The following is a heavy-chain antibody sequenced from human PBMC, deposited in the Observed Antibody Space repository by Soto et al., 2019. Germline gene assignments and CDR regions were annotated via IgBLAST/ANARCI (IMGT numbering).Heavy chain of an antibody. CDR2: ISAYNGNT. Sequence: ASVKVSCKASGYTFTSYGISWVRQAPGQGLEWMGWISAYNGNTNYAQKLQGRVTMTTDTSTSTAYMELRSLRSDDTAVYYCARDLGSGGYSHGPNQYWGQGTLVTVSS. V-gene: IGHV1-18*01. J-gene: IGHJ4*02. CDR3: ARDLGSGGYSHGPNQY. CDR1: GYTFTSYG. D-gene: IGHD5-18*01.